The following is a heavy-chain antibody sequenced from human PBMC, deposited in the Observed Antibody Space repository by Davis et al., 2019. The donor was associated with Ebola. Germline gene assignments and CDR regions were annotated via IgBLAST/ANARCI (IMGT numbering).Heavy chain of an antibody. J-gene: IGHJ6*02. D-gene: IGHD3-10*01. V-gene: IGHV4-34*01. CDR3: ARGGVRVRYYYYGMDV. CDR2: INHSGST. Sequence: MPSETLSLTCAAYGGSFRGYYWSWIRQPPGKGLEWIGEINHSGSTNYNPSLKSRVTISVDTSKNQFSLKLSSVIAADTAVYYCARGGVRVRYYYYGMDVWGQGTTVTVSS. CDR1: GGSFRGYY.